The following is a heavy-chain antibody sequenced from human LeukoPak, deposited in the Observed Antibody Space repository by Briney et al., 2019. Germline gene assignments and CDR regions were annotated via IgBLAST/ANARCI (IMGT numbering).Heavy chain of an antibody. CDR3: VREVVAAATDY. V-gene: IGHV4-39*07. CDR2: IYYSGST. CDR1: GGSISISSYY. J-gene: IGHJ4*02. Sequence: SETLSLTCTVSGGSISISSYYWGWIRQPPGKGLEWIGSIYYSGSTYYSPSLKSRVTISVDTSKNQFSLKLTSVTAADTAVYYCVREVVAAATDYWGQGTLVTVSS. D-gene: IGHD6-13*01.